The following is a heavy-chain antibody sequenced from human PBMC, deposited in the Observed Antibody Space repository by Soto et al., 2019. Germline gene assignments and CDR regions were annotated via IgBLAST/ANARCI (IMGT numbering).Heavy chain of an antibody. Sequence: GASVKVSCKASGGTFNNYAISWVRQAPGQGLEXVGXXIXXVXAXXXAXXXQGRVTITRDTSASTAYLEPSSLRSEETAVYYCVRRHVSATGIDWFDPWGQGTLVTVSS. D-gene: IGHD6-13*01. CDR1: GGTFNNYA. V-gene: IGHV1-69*05. J-gene: IGHJ5*02. CDR2: XIXXVXAX. CDR3: VRRHVSATGIDWFDP.